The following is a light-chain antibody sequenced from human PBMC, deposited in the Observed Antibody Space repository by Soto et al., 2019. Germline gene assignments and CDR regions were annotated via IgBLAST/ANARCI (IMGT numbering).Light chain of an antibody. CDR1: SSNIGAGYD. V-gene: IGLV1-40*01. Sequence: QSVLTQPPSVSGAPGQRVTISCTGSSSNIGAGYDVHWYQQLPGTAPKLLIYGNSNRPSGVPDRFSGSKSGTSASLAITGLQAEDEADYSCQSYDSSLSGSKVFGGGTQVTFL. CDR2: GNS. CDR3: QSYDSSLSGSKV. J-gene: IGLJ3*02.